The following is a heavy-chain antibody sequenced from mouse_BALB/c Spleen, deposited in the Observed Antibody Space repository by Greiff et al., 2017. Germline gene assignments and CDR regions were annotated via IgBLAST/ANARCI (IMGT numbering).Heavy chain of an antibody. J-gene: IGHJ3*01. D-gene: IGHD2-3*01. CDR3: GRMIDGYPAWFAY. V-gene: IGHV1-37*01. CDR1: GYSFTGYF. CDR2: INPYNGDT. Sequence: EVKLQESGPELVKPGASVKISCKASGYSFTGYFMNWVKQSHGKSLEWIGRINPYNGDTFYNQKFKGKATLTVDKSSSTAHMELLSLTSEDSAVYYCGRMIDGYPAWFAYWGQGTLVTVSA.